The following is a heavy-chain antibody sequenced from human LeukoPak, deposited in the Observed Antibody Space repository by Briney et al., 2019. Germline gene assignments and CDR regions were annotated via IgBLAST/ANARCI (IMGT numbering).Heavy chain of an antibody. V-gene: IGHV3-43*01. CDR2: AGWAGGTT. CDR3: AKELDTMFFDY. CDR1: GFNFDGYT. D-gene: IGHD5-18*01. Sequence: GGSLSSSCATPGFNFDGYTIPWVRQAPGKGLEWVSLAGWAGGTTYYSDSVRGRFTISRDSGKNSVYLQMNSLTTDDTAFYFCAKELDTMFFDYWGQGALVTVSS. J-gene: IGHJ4*02.